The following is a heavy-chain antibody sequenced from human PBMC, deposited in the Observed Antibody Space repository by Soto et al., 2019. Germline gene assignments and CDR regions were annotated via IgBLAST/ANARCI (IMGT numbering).Heavy chain of an antibody. CDR3: AGGGGWESAS. Sequence: EVQLVESGGGLVQPGGSLRLSCAVSEFTFSTYWMTWVRQAPGKGLEWVANIKQDGSEKNYLESQRGRFTISSDNAKKSLYLEMNSLRAEDTAVYYCAGGGGWESASWGQGTLVTVS. CDR2: IKQDGSEK. CDR1: EFTFSTYW. D-gene: IGHD6-19*01. J-gene: IGHJ4*02. V-gene: IGHV3-7*05.